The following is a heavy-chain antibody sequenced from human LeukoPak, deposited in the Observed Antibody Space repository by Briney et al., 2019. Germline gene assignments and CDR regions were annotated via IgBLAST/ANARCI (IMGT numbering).Heavy chain of an antibody. CDR3: ASGEQWPGY. D-gene: IGHD6-19*01. CDR2: ISPSSGAT. J-gene: IGHJ4*02. V-gene: IGHV1-2*02. CDR1: GYTFTGYS. Sequence: ASVKVSCKASGYTFTGYSLHWVRQAPRQGLEWMGWISPSSGATNYAQRFQGRVTFTRDTSINTAYMELSSLRSDDTAVYYCASGEQWPGYWGQGSLVTVSS.